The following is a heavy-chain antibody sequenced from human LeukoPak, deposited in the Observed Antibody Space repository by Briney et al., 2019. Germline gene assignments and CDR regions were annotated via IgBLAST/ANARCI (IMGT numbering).Heavy chain of an antibody. Sequence: SETLSLTCAVSGGSYSGYYWSWSRQPPGKGLEWIGEINRSGSTNNNPSLERRVTISVDTCKNQFSVKMTSVTAAVPGVYSCTRCRAPVYRRIMGVAYTDVWGKGTTVTVSS. CDR1: GGSYSGYY. D-gene: IGHD3-3*01. J-gene: IGHJ6*03. CDR2: INRSGST. CDR3: TRCRAPVYRRIMGVAYTDV. V-gene: IGHV4-34*01.